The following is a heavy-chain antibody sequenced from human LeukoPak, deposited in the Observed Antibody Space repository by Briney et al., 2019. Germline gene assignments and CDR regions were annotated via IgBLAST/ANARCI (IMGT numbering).Heavy chain of an antibody. D-gene: IGHD1-26*01. J-gene: IGHJ5*02. CDR2: ISYDGSNK. CDR1: GFTFSSHA. CDR3: ARGGSRRNWFDP. V-gene: IGHV3-30-3*01. Sequence: PGGSLRLSCAASGFTFSSHAMHWVRQAPGKGLEWVAVISYDGSNKYYADSVKGRFTISRVNSKNTLYLQMNSLRAEDTAVYYCARGGSRRNWFDPWGQGTLVTVSS.